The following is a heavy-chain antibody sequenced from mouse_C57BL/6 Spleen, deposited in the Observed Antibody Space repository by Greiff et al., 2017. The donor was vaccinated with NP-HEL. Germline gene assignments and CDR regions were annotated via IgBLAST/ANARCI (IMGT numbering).Heavy chain of an antibody. J-gene: IGHJ1*03. CDR3: ARDYTTVVATPYWYFDV. Sequence: DVMLVESGGGLVKPGGSLKLSCAASGFTFSSYAMSWVRQTPEKRLEWVATISDGGSYTYYPDNVKGRFTISRDNAKNNLYLQMSHLKSEDTAMYYCARDYTTVVATPYWYFDVWGTGTTVTVSS. CDR1: GFTFSSYA. V-gene: IGHV5-4*01. CDR2: ISDGGSYT. D-gene: IGHD1-1*01.